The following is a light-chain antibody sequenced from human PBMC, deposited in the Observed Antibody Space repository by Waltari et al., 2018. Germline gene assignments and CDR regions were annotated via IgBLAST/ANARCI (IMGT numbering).Light chain of an antibody. V-gene: IGKV1-39*01. Sequence: DVQVTQSPSSLSASVGDSVTITCRTSQDIDRYLIWYQQNPGNAPKLQIYAASYLQSGVPSRFSGSGSVTDFSLTISSLQPEDFAVYYCQQNYRTPTFGGGTKVEVK. J-gene: IGKJ4*01. CDR1: QDIDRY. CDR2: AAS. CDR3: QQNYRTPT.